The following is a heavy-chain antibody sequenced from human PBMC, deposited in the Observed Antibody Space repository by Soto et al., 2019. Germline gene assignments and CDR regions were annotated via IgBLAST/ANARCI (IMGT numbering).Heavy chain of an antibody. CDR1: RGTFSNYA. J-gene: IGHJ5*02. Sequence: QVQLVQSGAEVKKPGSSVKVSCKASRGTFSNYAITWVRQAPGQGLEWVGRIIPIFGTTNVAQKFQGRVTITADESTTTANMELSGLRSDDTAVYYCAKDGGADGYFGNWLDPWGQGTLVTVSS. CDR3: AKDGGADGYFGNWLDP. V-gene: IGHV1-69*15. CDR2: IIPIFGTT. D-gene: IGHD5-12*01.